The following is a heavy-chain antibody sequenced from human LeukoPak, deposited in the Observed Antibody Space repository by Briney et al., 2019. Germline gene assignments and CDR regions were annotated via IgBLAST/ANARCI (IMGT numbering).Heavy chain of an antibody. J-gene: IGHJ6*03. CDR2: IYYSGST. Sequence: SQTLSLTCTVSGDSISSGGYYWSWIRQHPGKGLEWIGYIYYSGSTYYNPSLKSRVTISVDTSKNQFSLKLSSVTAADTAVYYCARALSSGWYYMDVWGKGTTVTVSS. CDR3: ARALSSGWYYMDV. V-gene: IGHV4-31*03. CDR1: GDSISSGGYY. D-gene: IGHD6-19*01.